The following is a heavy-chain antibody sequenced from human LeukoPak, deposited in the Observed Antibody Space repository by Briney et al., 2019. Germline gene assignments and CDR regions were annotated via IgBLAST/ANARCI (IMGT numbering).Heavy chain of an antibody. CDR3: ARATYGSGSYYNDY. CDR2: TRNKANSYTT. Sequence: GGSLRLSCAASGFTFSDHYMDWVRQAPGKGLEWVGRTRNKANSYTTEYAASVKGRFTISRDDSKNSLYLQMNSLKTEDTAVYYCARATYGSGSYYNDYWGQGTLVTVSS. D-gene: IGHD3-10*01. CDR1: GFTFSDHY. J-gene: IGHJ4*02. V-gene: IGHV3-72*01.